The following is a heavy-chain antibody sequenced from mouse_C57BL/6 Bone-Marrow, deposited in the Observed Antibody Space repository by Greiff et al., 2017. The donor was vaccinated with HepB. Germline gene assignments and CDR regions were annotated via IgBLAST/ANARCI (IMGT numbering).Heavy chain of an antibody. CDR3: ARETMGLRRRYAMDY. Sequence: EVKVVESEGGLVQPGSSMKLSCTASGFTFSDYYMAWVRQVPEKGLEWVANINYDGSSTYYLDSLKSRFIISRDNAKNILYLQMSSLKSEDTATYYCARETMGLRRRYAMDYWGQGTSVTVSS. J-gene: IGHJ4*01. D-gene: IGHD2-4*01. CDR1: GFTFSDYY. V-gene: IGHV5-16*01. CDR2: INYDGSST.